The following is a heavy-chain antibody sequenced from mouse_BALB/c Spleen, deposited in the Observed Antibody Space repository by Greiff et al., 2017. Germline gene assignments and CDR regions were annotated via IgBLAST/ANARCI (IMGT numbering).Heavy chain of an antibody. J-gene: IGHJ3*01. Sequence: QVHVKQSGAELVRPGASVTLSCKASGYTFTDYEMHWVKQTPVHGLEWIGAIDPETGGTAYNQKFKGKATLTADKSSSTAYMELRSLTSEDSAVYYCTREGDIYWGQGTLVTVSA. CDR2: IDPETGGT. D-gene: IGHD3-3*01. CDR1: GYTFTDYE. V-gene: IGHV1-15*01. CDR3: TREGDIY.